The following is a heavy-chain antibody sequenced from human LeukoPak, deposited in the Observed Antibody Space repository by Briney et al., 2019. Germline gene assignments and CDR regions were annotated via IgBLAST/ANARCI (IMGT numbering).Heavy chain of an antibody. CDR2: MNPNSDNT. D-gene: IGHD4-17*01. Sequence: ASVKVSCKASGYTFTSYDIHWVRLATGQGPEWMVWMNPNSDNTGYAQKFQGRVTMTRNTSISTAYMELSSLRSEDTAVYYCARGPDYGDYYYGMDVWGQGTTVTVSS. CDR1: GYTFTSYD. CDR3: ARGPDYGDYYYGMDV. V-gene: IGHV1-8*01. J-gene: IGHJ6*02.